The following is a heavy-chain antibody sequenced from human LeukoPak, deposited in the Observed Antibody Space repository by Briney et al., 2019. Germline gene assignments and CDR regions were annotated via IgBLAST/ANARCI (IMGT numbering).Heavy chain of an antibody. D-gene: IGHD3-9*01. J-gene: IGHJ4*02. Sequence: SETLSLTCTVSGGSISSSSYYWGWIRQPPGKGLEWIGSIYYSGSTYYNPSLKSRVTISVDTSKNQFSLKLSSVTAADTAVYYCARHATTAIFGLVIIDYWGQGALVTVSS. CDR1: GGSISSSSYY. CDR3: ARHATTAIFGLVIIDY. CDR2: IYYSGST. V-gene: IGHV4-39*01.